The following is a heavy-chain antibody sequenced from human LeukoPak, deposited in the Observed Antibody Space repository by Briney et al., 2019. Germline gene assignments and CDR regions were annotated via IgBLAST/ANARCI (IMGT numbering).Heavy chain of an antibody. J-gene: IGHJ4*02. Sequence: PVGSLRLSCAASGFTFSRYALHWVRQAPGKGLEWVAVISYDGSNKYYADSVKGRFTISRDNSKNTLYLQMNILRAEDTAVYYCARGQTTGTMDPFFDYWGQGTLVTVSS. D-gene: IGHD1-1*01. V-gene: IGHV3-30*01. CDR1: GFTFSRYA. CDR2: ISYDGSNK. CDR3: ARGQTTGTMDPFFDY.